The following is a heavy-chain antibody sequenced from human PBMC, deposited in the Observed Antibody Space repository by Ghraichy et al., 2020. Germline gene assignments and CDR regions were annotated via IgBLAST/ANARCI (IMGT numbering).Heavy chain of an antibody. V-gene: IGHV3-53*04. D-gene: IGHD3-9*01. J-gene: IGHJ6*03. CDR3: ARVGPILRYFDWLLYSKYYYYYYMDV. CDR2: IYSGGST. CDR1: GFTVSSNY. Sequence: GGSLRLSCAASGFTVSSNYMSWVRQAPGKRLEWVSVIYSGGSTYYADSVKGRLTISRHNSKNTLYLQMNSLRAEDTAVYYCARVGPILRYFDWLLYSKYYYYYYMDVWGKGTTVTVSS.